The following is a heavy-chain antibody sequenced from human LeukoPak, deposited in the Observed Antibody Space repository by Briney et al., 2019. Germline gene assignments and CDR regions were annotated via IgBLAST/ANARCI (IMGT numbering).Heavy chain of an antibody. CDR1: GFTLSSNS. V-gene: IGHV3-53*01. CDR2: IYSDNT. CDR3: ARDKTRGLGYSYSKSGNYFDY. D-gene: IGHD5-18*01. Sequence: GGSLRLSCTVSGFTLSSNSMSCVRQAPGKGLEWVSFIYSDNTHYSDSVKGRFTISRDNSKNTLYLHMNSMRAEDTAVYSCARDKTRGLGYSYSKSGNYFDYWGQGTLVTVSS. J-gene: IGHJ4*02.